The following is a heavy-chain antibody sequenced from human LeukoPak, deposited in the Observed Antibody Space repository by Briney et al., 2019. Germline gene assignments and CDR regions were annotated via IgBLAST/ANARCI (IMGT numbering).Heavy chain of an antibody. CDR1: GFTFSTFA. Sequence: GGSLRLSCAASGFTFSTFAMVWVRQPPGKGLEWVSSIDSSGGYMFYADSVKGRFIIPRDNAKDSLYLQMNSLRVEDTAVYYCLRGDRRDYWGQGTLVTVSS. J-gene: IGHJ4*02. CDR2: IDSSGGYM. CDR3: LRGDRRDY. V-gene: IGHV3-21*06.